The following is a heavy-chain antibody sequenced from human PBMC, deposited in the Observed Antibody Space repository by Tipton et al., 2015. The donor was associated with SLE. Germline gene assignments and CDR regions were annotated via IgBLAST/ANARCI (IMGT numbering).Heavy chain of an antibody. D-gene: IGHD3-10*01. CDR1: GGSISSRNHY. V-gene: IGHV4-61*01. CDR2: IYYSGST. Sequence: TLSLTCTVSGGSISSRNHYWSWIRQPPGKGLEWIGYIYYSGSTLYNPSLKSRVTISVDTSKNQFSLKLTSVTAADTAVYYCARDFCTTGSCYKGDSWGQGTLVSVSS. J-gene: IGHJ4*02. CDR3: ARDFCTTGSCYKGDS.